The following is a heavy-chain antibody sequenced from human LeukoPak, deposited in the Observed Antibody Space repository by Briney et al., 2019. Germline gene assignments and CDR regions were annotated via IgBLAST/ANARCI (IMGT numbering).Heavy chain of an antibody. CDR2: INHSGST. CDR3: ARRTAYDILTGYYIGWRKSNWFDP. J-gene: IGHJ5*02. D-gene: IGHD3-9*01. CDR1: GGSINGYY. Sequence: SETLSLTCTVSGGSINGYYWSWIRQSPGKGLEWIGEINHSGSTNYNPSLKSRVTISVDTSKNQFSLKLSSVTAADTAVYYCARRTAYDILTGYYIGWRKSNWFDPWGQGTLVTVSS. V-gene: IGHV4-34*01.